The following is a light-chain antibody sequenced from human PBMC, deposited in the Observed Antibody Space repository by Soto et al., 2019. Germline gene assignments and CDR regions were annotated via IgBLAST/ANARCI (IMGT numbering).Light chain of an antibody. J-gene: IGKJ2*01. Sequence: DIQMTQSPSTLSASVGDRVTITCLASQSINSWLAWYQQKPGKAPGLLIYMASTLESGVTSRFSVSGSGTEFTLTISSLHPDDFASYYCQQYNSFPYTFGQGTNLEI. V-gene: IGKV1-5*03. CDR2: MAS. CDR1: QSINSW. CDR3: QQYNSFPYT.